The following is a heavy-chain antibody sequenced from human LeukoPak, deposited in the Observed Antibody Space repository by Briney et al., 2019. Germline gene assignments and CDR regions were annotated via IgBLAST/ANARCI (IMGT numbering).Heavy chain of an antibody. Sequence: ASVKVSCKASGYTFTGYYMHWVRQAPGQGLEWMGWINPNSGGTNYAQKFQGRVTMTRDTSISTAYMELSRLRSDDTAVYYCARAGTINYVWGSYRYYFDYWGQGTLVTVSS. CDR2: INPNSGGT. J-gene: IGHJ4*02. D-gene: IGHD3-16*02. CDR3: ARAGTINYVWGSYRYYFDY. CDR1: GYTFTGYY. V-gene: IGHV1-2*02.